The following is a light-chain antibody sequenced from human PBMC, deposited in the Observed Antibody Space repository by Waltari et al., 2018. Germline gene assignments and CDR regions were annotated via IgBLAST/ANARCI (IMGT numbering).Light chain of an antibody. CDR2: GAS. CDR1: QTITNY. J-gene: IGKJ1*01. CDR3: QQTYITPRT. Sequence: TCRASQTITNYLNWYQQKSGKAPRLLIYGASNLQGGVPSRFRGSGSGTEFTLTISNLQPEDFATYYCQQTYITPRTFGQGTKVEIK. V-gene: IGKV1-39*01.